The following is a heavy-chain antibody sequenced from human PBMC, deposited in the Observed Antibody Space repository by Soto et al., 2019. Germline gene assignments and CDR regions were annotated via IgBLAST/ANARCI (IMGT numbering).Heavy chain of an antibody. J-gene: IGHJ6*02. CDR2: ISAYNGNT. D-gene: IGHD3-16*01. V-gene: IGHV1-18*01. CDR1: GYTFTSYG. Sequence: ASVKVSCKASGYTFTSYGISWVRQAPGQGLEWMGWISAYNGNTNYAQKLQGRVTMTTDTSTSTAYMELRSLRSDDTAVYYCARVNTRSEITPGLANYYYYYGMDVWGQGPTVTVSS. CDR3: ARVNTRSEITPGLANYYYYYGMDV.